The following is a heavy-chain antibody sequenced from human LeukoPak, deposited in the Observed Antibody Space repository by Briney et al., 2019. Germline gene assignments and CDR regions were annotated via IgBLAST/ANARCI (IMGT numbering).Heavy chain of an antibody. CDR2: MKEDGSDE. J-gene: IGHJ1*01. CDR3: VVGGAGGGYFPN. D-gene: IGHD3-16*01. CDR1: EFGFSSST. V-gene: IGHV3-7*01. Sequence: GGSLRLSCAAHEFGFSSSTMSWVRQAAGKGLERVAKMKEDGSDEEYVDAVKGRFTISRDNAKNSLYLQMNSLRPEDTAVYFCVVGGAGGGYFPNWGQGSLVIVSS.